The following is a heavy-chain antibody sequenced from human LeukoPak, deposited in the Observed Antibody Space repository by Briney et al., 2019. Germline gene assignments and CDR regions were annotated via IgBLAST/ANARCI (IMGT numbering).Heavy chain of an antibody. V-gene: IGHV4-34*01. J-gene: IGHJ3*02. D-gene: IGHD3-9*01. Sequence: SETLSLTCAVYGGSFSGYYWSWIRQPPGKGLEWIGEINHSGSTNYNPSLKSRVTISVGTSKNQFSLKLSSVTAADTAVYYCARRPVLRYFDWLLLADAFDIWGQGTMVTVSS. CDR2: INHSGST. CDR1: GGSFSGYY. CDR3: ARRPVLRYFDWLLLADAFDI.